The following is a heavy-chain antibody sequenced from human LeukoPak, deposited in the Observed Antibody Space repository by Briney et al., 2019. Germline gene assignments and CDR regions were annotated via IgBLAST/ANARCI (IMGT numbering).Heavy chain of an antibody. CDR1: GFTFSSYA. V-gene: IGHV3-23*01. Sequence: GGSLSLSCAASGFTFSSYAMSWVRQAPGKGLEWVSAISGSGGSTYYADSVKGRFTISRDNSKNTLYLQMNSLRAEDTAVYYCATRITIFGVDRFFDYWGQGTLVTVSS. CDR3: ATRITIFGVDRFFDY. D-gene: IGHD3-3*01. CDR2: ISGSGGST. J-gene: IGHJ4*02.